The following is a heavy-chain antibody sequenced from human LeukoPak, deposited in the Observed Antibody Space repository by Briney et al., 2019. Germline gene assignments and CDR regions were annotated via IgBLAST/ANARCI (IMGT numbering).Heavy chain of an antibody. CDR2: IYYSGST. Sequence: SQTLSLTCTVSGGSINSGGYYWSWIRQLPGKGLEWIGYIYYSGSTYYNPSFKSRVTISVDTSKNQFSLKLSSVTAADTAVYYCARGRGAARPYNWFDPWGQGTLVTVSS. J-gene: IGHJ5*02. CDR1: GGSINSGGYY. D-gene: IGHD6-6*01. CDR3: ARGRGAARPYNWFDP. V-gene: IGHV4-31*03.